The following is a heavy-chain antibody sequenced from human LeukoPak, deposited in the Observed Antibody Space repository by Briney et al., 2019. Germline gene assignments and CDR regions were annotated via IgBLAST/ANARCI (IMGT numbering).Heavy chain of an antibody. J-gene: IGHJ3*02. V-gene: IGHV4-4*07. CDR1: GGSISGYY. Sequence: SETLSLTCSVSGGSISGYYWTLIRQPAGKGLEWIERVYTSGSTHYNPSLKTRLTMSVDTSKNQFSLKLSSVTAADTAVYYCARLITGTTTAFDIWGQGTMVTVSS. CDR3: ARLITGTTTAFDI. CDR2: VYTSGST. D-gene: IGHD1-7*01.